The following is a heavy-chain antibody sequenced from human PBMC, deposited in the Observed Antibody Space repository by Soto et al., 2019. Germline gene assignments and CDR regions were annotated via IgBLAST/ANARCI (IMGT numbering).Heavy chain of an antibody. D-gene: IGHD6-19*01. CDR1: GASVSSPHW. J-gene: IGHJ4*02. Sequence: QVQLQESGPGLVEPSGTLSLTCAVSGASVSSPHWWSWVRQPPGKGLEWIGEIFHSGSTNHNPSLKSRVTISVDTSQNRFSLRLTSVTAADTAVYYCAASTGWRRLDYWGQGTLVTVSS. V-gene: IGHV4-4*02. CDR2: IFHSGST. CDR3: AASTGWRRLDY.